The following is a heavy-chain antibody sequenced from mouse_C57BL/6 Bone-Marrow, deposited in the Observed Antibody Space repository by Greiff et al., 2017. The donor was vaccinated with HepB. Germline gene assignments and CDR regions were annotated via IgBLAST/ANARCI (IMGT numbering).Heavy chain of an antibody. CDR3: AGQGIWDFFAY. CDR1: GFTFSSYG. V-gene: IGHV5-6*01. Sequence: EVMLVVFGGDLVKPGGSLKLSCAASGFTFSSYGMSWVRQTPDKRLEWVATISSGGRYTYYPDSVQGRFTISRDNAKNTPYLQMSSLKSEDTAMYYCAGQGIWDFFAYWGQGTLVTVSA. CDR2: ISSGGRYT. D-gene: IGHD4-1*01. J-gene: IGHJ3*01.